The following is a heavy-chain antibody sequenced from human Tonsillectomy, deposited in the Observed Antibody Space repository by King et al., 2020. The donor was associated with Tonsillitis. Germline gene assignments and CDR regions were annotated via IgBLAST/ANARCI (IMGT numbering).Heavy chain of an antibody. Sequence: QLVQSGAEVKKPGASVKVSCKASGYTFTSYGISWVRQAPGQGLEWMGWISAYNGDTNYAQKLQGRVTMTTDTSTSTASMELRSLGSDDTAVYYCARDGVGATGTNDAFDIWGQGTMVTVSS. D-gene: IGHD1-26*01. V-gene: IGHV1-18*04. CDR1: GYTFTSYG. J-gene: IGHJ3*02. CDR3: ARDGVGATGTNDAFDI. CDR2: ISAYNGDT.